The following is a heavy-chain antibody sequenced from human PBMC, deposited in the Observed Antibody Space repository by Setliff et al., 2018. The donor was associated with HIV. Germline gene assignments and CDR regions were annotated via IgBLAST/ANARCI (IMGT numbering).Heavy chain of an antibody. V-gene: IGHV1-69*05. D-gene: IGHD6-6*01. CDR2: IIPMFGTA. CDR1: GGTFSNYA. J-gene: IGHJ6*03. Sequence: SVKVSCKASGGTFSNYAISWVRQAPGQGLEWMGGIIPMFGTANYAQKFQGRVTITTDASTSTAYMELSSLRSEDTAVYYCARGSIAAPKHYYYMNVCGKGTTVTVSS. CDR3: ARGSIAAPKHYYYMNV.